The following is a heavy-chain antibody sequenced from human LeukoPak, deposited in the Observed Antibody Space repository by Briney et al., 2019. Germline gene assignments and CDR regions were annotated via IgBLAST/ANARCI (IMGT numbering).Heavy chain of an antibody. Sequence: PGGSLRLSCAASGFTFSSYAMHWVRQAPGKGLEYVSAISSNGGSTYHANSVKGRFTISRDNSKNMLYLQMGSLRAEDMAVYYCARDFESGWYGLVDSWGQGTLVTVSS. CDR1: GFTFSSYA. CDR3: ARDFESGWYGLVDS. D-gene: IGHD6-19*01. CDR2: ISSNGGST. V-gene: IGHV3-64*01. J-gene: IGHJ4*02.